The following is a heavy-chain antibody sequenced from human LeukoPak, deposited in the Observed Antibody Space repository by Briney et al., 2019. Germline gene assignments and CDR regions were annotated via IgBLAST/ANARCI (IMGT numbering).Heavy chain of an antibody. D-gene: IGHD3-22*01. J-gene: IGHJ6*02. CDR1: GYTFTSYY. CDR2: INPSGGST. V-gene: IGHV1-46*01. Sequence: ASVKVSCKASGYTFTSYYMHWVRQAPGQGLEWMGIINPSGGSTSYAQKFQGRVTMTRDTSTSTVYMELSSLRSEDTAVYYCARIIKDYYDSSGHGYNHYYGMDVWGQGTTVTVSS. CDR3: ARIIKDYYDSSGHGYNHYYGMDV.